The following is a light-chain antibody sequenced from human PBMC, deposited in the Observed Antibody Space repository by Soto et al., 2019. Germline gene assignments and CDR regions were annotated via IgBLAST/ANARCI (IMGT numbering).Light chain of an antibody. CDR1: QGIRND. J-gene: IGKJ1*01. CDR2: GAS. Sequence: DIQMTQSPSSLSASVGDRVTITCRAGQGIRNDLIWYQQKPGKAPKRLIYGASSLQSGVPSRFSGSGSGTEFPLTISSLQPEDFATYYCLQHNTYPWTFGQGTKVEIK. CDR3: LQHNTYPWT. V-gene: IGKV1-17*01.